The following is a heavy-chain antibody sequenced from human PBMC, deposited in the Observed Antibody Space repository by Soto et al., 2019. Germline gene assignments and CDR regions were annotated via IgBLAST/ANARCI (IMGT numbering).Heavy chain of an antibody. Sequence: SETLSLTCTVSGGSIRSGDYYWSWIRQPPGKGLEWIGYIYYSGSTYYNPSLKSRVIISVDTSKNQFSLKLSSVTAADTAVYYCARGPNYYNSARGWFDPWGQGTLVTVSS. CDR2: IYYSGST. D-gene: IGHD3-10*01. J-gene: IGHJ5*02. CDR1: GGSIRSGDYY. V-gene: IGHV4-30-4*01. CDR3: ARGPNYYNSARGWFDP.